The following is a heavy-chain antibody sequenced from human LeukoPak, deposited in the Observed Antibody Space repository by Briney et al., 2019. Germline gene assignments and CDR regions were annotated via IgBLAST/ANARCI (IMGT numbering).Heavy chain of an antibody. CDR1: GFIVSSNY. CDR2: IHSGGST. Sequence: GGSLRLSCAASGFIVSSNYMSWVRQAPGKGLEWVSVIHSGGSTYYADSVKGRFTISRDNSKNTVHLQMNSLRVEDTAVYYCARGSAMSGYDFDYWGQGTLVTVSS. D-gene: IGHD5-12*01. V-gene: IGHV3-53*01. CDR3: ARGSAMSGYDFDY. J-gene: IGHJ4*02.